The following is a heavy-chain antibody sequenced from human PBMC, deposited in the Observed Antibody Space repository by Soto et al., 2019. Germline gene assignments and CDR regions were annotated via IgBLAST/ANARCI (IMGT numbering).Heavy chain of an antibody. D-gene: IGHD3-3*01. Sequence: ASVKVSCKASGYTFTSYAMHWVRQAPGQRLEWMGWINAGNGNTKYSQKFQGRVTITRDTSASTAYMELSSLRSEDTAVYYCAREVSSIWSGYYRKDYWGQGTLVTVSS. J-gene: IGHJ4*02. CDR3: AREVSSIWSGYYRKDY. CDR2: INAGNGNT. CDR1: GYTFTSYA. V-gene: IGHV1-3*01.